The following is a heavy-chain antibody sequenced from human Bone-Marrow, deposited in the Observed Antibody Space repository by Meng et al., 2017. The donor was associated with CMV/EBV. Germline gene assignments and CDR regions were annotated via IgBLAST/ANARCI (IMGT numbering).Heavy chain of an antibody. D-gene: IGHD1-26*01. CDR3: AFGNSGSYYWGHEYFQQ. V-gene: IGHV1-2*02. Sequence: GGSLRLSCKASGYTFTGYYIHWVRQAPGQGLEWMGWINPNNGATNFAQNFQGRVTMTRDTSISTAYMELSRLTSDDTAVYYCAFGNSGSYYWGHEYFQQWGQGTLVTVSS. CDR1: GYTFTGYY. J-gene: IGHJ1*01. CDR2: INPNNGAT.